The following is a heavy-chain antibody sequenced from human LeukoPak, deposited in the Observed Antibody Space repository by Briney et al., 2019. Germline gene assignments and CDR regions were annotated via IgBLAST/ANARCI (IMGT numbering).Heavy chain of an antibody. CDR3: AKDTRSGTGLLWFGDLDP. Sequence: PGGSLRLSCAASGFTFDDYAMHWVRQAPGKGLEWVSGISWNSGSIGYADSVKGRFTISRDNAKNSLYLQMNSLRAEDTALYYCAKDTRSGTGLLWFGDLDPWGQGTLVTVSS. CDR1: GFTFDDYA. V-gene: IGHV3-9*01. J-gene: IGHJ5*02. CDR2: ISWNSGSI. D-gene: IGHD3-10*01.